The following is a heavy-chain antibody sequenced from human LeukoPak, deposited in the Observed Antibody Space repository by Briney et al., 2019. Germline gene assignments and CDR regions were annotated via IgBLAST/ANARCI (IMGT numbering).Heavy chain of an antibody. CDR2: IYYSGST. CDR3: ANTPGGIAVAGTFDP. Sequence: PSETLSLTCTVSGGSISSSSYYWGWIRQPPGKGLEWIGSIYYSGSTYYNPSLKSRVTISVDTSKNQFSLKLSSVTAADTAVYYCANTPGGIAVAGTFDPWGQGTLVTVSS. J-gene: IGHJ5*02. V-gene: IGHV4-39*01. CDR1: GGSISSSSYY. D-gene: IGHD6-19*01.